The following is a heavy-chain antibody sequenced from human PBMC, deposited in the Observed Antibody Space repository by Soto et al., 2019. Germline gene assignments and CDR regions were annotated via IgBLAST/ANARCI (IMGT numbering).Heavy chain of an antibody. Sequence: PGGSLILSCEGSGFTFSAYAMNWVRQAPGKGLEWVSYISSRSDTLYYADSVKGRFTISRDNAKNSVYLQVNNLRDEDTAVYYCARDWDIVILSVPIPNYNYGMDVWGQGTTVTVSS. CDR1: GFTFSAYA. J-gene: IGHJ6*02. CDR2: ISSRSDTL. D-gene: IGHD2-15*01. CDR3: ARDWDIVILSVPIPNYNYGMDV. V-gene: IGHV3-48*02.